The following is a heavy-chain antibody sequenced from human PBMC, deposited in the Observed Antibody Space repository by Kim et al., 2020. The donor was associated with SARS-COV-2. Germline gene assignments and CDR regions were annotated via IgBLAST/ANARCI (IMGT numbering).Heavy chain of an antibody. Sequence: GGSLRLSCAASGFTFSSYSMNWVRQAPGKGLEWVSSISSSSSYIYYADSVKGRFTISRDNAKNSLYLQMNSLRAEDTAVYYCARDPEPYSSSWFDYYGMDVWGQGTTVTVSS. CDR1: GFTFSSYS. V-gene: IGHV3-21*01. D-gene: IGHD6-13*01. CDR2: ISSSSSYI. CDR3: ARDPEPYSSSWFDYYGMDV. J-gene: IGHJ6*02.